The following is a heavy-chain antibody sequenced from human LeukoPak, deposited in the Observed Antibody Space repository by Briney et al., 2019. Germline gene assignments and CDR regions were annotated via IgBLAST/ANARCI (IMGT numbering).Heavy chain of an antibody. J-gene: IGHJ4*02. CDR2: MNPNSGNT. V-gene: IGHV1-8*03. Sequence: GASVKVSCKASGYTFTSYDINWVRQATGQGLEWMGWMNPNSGNTGYAQKFQGRVTITADKSTSTAYMELSSLRSEDTAVYYCARGIAAAATSLDYWGQGTLVTVSS. D-gene: IGHD6-13*01. CDR3: ARGIAAAATSLDY. CDR1: GYTFTSYD.